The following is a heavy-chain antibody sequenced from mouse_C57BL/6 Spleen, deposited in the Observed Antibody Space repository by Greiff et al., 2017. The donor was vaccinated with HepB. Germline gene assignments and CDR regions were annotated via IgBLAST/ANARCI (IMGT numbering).Heavy chain of an antibody. CDR2: ISYDGSN. CDR3: ARAGLRSSYPFDY. Sequence: ESGPGLVKPSQSLSLTCSVTGYSITSGYYWNWIRQFPGNKLEWMGYISYDGSNNYNPSLKNRISITRDTSKNQFFLKLNSVTTEDTATYNCARAGLRSSYPFDYWGQGTTLTVSS. CDR1: GYSITSGYY. D-gene: IGHD1-1*01. J-gene: IGHJ2*01. V-gene: IGHV3-6*01.